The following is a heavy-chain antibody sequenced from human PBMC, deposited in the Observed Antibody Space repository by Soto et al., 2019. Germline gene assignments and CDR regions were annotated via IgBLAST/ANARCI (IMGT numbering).Heavy chain of an antibody. D-gene: IGHD3-3*01. CDR3: ARDPFDFWSGFANYYYFMDV. V-gene: IGHV3-33*01. CDR2: LWYDGSKK. Sequence: GGSLRLSCVASGFKFSNFGMHWVRQAPGKGLEWVAFLWYDGSKKYYADSVKGRFTVSRDNSNNRLYLEMNSLRAEDTAVYYCARDPFDFWSGFANYYYFMDVWGKGTTVTVSS. J-gene: IGHJ6*03. CDR1: GFKFSNFG.